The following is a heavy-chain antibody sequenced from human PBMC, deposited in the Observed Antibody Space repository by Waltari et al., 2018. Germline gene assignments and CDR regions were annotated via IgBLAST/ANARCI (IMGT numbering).Heavy chain of an antibody. J-gene: IGHJ1*01. CDR1: GYSISSGYY. CDR2: IYHSGST. D-gene: IGHD3-22*01. Sequence: QVQLQESGPGLVKPSETLSLTCAVSGYSISSGYYWGWIRQPPGKGLEWIGSIYHSGSTYYNPSLKSRVTISVDTSKNQFSLKLSSVTAADTAVYYCARHAGPVVITTVYFQHWGQGTLVTVSS. V-gene: IGHV4-38-2*01. CDR3: ARHAGPVVITTVYFQH.